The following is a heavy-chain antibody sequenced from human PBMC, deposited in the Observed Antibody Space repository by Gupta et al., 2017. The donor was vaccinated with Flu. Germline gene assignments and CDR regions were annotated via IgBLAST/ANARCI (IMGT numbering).Heavy chain of an antibody. CDR3: ARERPPYYYYGMDV. CDR2: IYSGGST. J-gene: IGHJ6*02. Sequence: EVQLVETGGGLTQPGGSLRLSCAASGFTVSSNYMSWVRQAPGKGLGWVSVIYSGGSTYYADSVKGRFTISRDNSKNTLYLQMNSLRAEDTAVYYCARERPPYYYYGMDVWGQGTTVTVSS. V-gene: IGHV3-53*02. CDR1: GFTVSSNY.